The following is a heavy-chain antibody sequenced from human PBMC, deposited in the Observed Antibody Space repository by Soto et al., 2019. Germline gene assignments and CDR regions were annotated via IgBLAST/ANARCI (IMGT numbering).Heavy chain of an antibody. J-gene: IGHJ6*01. Sequence: SVKVSCKASGGTFSSYAISWVRQAPGQGLEWMGGIIPIFGTANYAQKFQGRVTITADESTSTAYMELSSLRSEDTAVYYCASGSTVTIYYYYYGMEVWGQGTTVSVSS. V-gene: IGHV1-69*13. CDR3: ASGSTVTIYYYYYGMEV. D-gene: IGHD4-17*01. CDR2: IIPIFGTA. CDR1: GGTFSSYA.